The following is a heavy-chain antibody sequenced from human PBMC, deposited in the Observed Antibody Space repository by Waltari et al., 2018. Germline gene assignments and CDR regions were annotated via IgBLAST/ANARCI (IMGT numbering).Heavy chain of an antibody. CDR2: IYSDGYA. J-gene: IGHJ6*02. D-gene: IGHD3-3*01. CDR1: GFTLRRYS. Sequence: VQLVDHRVSLIQQGGPLGVAVSASGFTLRRYSMTCVRQAPGKGLEWVSTIYSDGYAYYADSVKGRFTISRDNSKHTLHLQMNSLRAEDTAVYYCARSTFDFWGYGMDVWGQGTTVTVSS. V-gene: IGHV3-53*01. CDR3: ARSTFDFWGYGMDV.